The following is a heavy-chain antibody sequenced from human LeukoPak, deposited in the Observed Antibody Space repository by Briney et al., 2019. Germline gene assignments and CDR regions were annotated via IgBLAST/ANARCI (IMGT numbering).Heavy chain of an antibody. CDR1: GYTLTELS. J-gene: IGHJ4*02. V-gene: IGHV1-24*01. CDR2: FDPEDGET. CDR3: ATDYLDY. Sequence: ASVTVSYKVSGYTLTELSIHWVRQAPGKGLEWMGGFDPEDGETIYAQKFQGRVTMTEDTSTDTAYMELSSLRSEDTAVYYCATDYLDYWGQGTLVTVSS.